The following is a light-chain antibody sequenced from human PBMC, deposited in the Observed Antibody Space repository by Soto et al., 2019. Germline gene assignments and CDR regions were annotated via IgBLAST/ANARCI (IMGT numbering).Light chain of an antibody. CDR1: RSDVGGYNY. CDR3: CSYVGRNTYV. CDR2: DVT. Sequence: QSALTQPRSASGSPGQSITISCTGTRSDVGGYNYVSWYQQHPAKAPQLIIFDVTKRPSGVPNRFSGSKSGNTASLTISGLRAEDEADYYCCSYVGRNTYVFGTGTKLTVL. V-gene: IGLV2-11*01. J-gene: IGLJ1*01.